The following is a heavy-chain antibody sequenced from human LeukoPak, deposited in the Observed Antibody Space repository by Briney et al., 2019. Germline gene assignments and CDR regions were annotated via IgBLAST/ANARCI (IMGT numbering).Heavy chain of an antibody. D-gene: IGHD6-13*01. J-gene: IGHJ4*02. CDR3: ARSSSWLHGFDY. Sequence: ASVKVSCKASGGTFSSYAISWVRQAPGQRLEWMGRIIPIFGTANYAQKFQGRVTITTDESTSTAYMELSSLRSEDTAVYYCARSSSWLHGFDYWGQGTLVTVSS. CDR1: GGTFSSYA. CDR2: IIPIFGTA. V-gene: IGHV1-69*05.